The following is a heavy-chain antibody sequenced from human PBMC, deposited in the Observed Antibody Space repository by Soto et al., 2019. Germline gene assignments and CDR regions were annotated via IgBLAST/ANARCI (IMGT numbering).Heavy chain of an antibody. V-gene: IGHV1-69*02. CDR3: ATVAVDIVATGPETRYMDV. CDR1: GGTFSSYT. CDR2: IIPILGIA. J-gene: IGHJ6*02. D-gene: IGHD5-12*01. Sequence: SVKVSCKASGGTFSSYTISWVRQAPGQGLEWMGRIIPILGIANYAQKFQGRVTITADKSTSTAYMELSSLRSEDTAVYYCATVAVDIVATGPETRYMDVCGLRNT.